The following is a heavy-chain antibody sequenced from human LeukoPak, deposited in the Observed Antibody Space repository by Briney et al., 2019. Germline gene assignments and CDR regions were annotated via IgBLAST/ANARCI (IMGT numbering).Heavy chain of an antibody. V-gene: IGHV4-31*03. CDR3: ARSTDSSGYYFDY. J-gene: IGHJ4*02. CDR2: IYYSGST. Sequence: PSETLSLTCTVSGGSISSGAYHWSWIRQHRGKGLEWIGYIYYSGSTYHNPSLKSRVTISVDTSKNQFSLKLSSVTAADTAVYYCARSTDSSGYYFDYWGQGTLVTVSS. D-gene: IGHD3-22*01. CDR1: GGSISSGAYH.